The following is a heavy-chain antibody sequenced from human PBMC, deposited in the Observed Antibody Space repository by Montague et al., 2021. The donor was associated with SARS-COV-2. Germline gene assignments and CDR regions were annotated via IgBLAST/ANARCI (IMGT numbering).Heavy chain of an antibody. CDR1: GESISRNNLY. J-gene: IGHJ5*02. Sequence: TLSLTCTVSGESISRNNLYWTWIRQPAGKGLEWIGRISTTGSPEYNPSLKSRVTLSLDTSKNQFSLRLSSVTAADTAMYYCTIEGNITTICSGCPRNWFDPWGQGTLVTVSS. D-gene: IGHD2-2*01. V-gene: IGHV4-61*02. CDR3: TIEGNITTICSGCPRNWFDP. CDR2: ISTTGSP.